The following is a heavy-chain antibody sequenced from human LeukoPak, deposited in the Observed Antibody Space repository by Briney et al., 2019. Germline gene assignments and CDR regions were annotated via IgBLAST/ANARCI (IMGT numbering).Heavy chain of an antibody. Sequence: GGSLRLSCAASGFTLSDYSMSWVRQAPGKGLQWVSSISSSSNYIYYADSVKGRFTISRDNAKNSLHLQMNSLRAEDTAVYYCARTRTLPVAGGFDAWGQGTLVTVSS. CDR2: ISSSSNYI. V-gene: IGHV3-21*01. CDR1: GFTLSDYS. D-gene: IGHD2-15*01. CDR3: ARTRTLPVAGGFDA. J-gene: IGHJ5*02.